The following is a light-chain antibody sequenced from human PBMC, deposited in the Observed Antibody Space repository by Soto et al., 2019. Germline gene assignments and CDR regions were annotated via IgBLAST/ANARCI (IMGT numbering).Light chain of an antibody. CDR3: QQYGGSPRYT. CDR1: QSVSSTY. Sequence: EIVLTQSPGTLSLSPGEKATLSCRASQSVSSTYLAWYQQKPGQAPRLVIYGASSRATGIPDRFSGSGSGTDFTLTISSLEPEDFAVYYCQQYGGSPRYTFGQGTKLEIK. V-gene: IGKV3-20*01. J-gene: IGKJ2*01. CDR2: GAS.